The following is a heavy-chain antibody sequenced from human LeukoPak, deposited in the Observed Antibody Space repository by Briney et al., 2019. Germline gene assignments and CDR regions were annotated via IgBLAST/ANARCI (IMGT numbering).Heavy chain of an antibody. V-gene: IGHV3-9*03. J-gene: IGHJ3*01. Sequence: GGSLRLSCSASGFSFDDYTIHWVRQAPGKGLDWVSSIFWDSSTVAYADSVKGRFTISRDNAKNSLYLQMNSLRDEDMALYYCARVQYSRLSKGAFDLWGQGTMVIVSS. CDR2: IFWDSSTV. CDR1: GFSFDDYT. D-gene: IGHD6-6*01. CDR3: ARVQYSRLSKGAFDL.